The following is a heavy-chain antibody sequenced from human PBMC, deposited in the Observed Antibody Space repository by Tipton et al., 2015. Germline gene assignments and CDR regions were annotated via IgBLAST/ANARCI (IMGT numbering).Heavy chain of an antibody. CDR2: ISTYIGNT. V-gene: IGHV1-18*01. D-gene: IGHD6-19*01. CDR3: ARDVYSSGWYWVDY. J-gene: IGHJ4*02. Sequence: QLVQSGAEVKKPGASVKVSCKASGYTFTSYGISWVRQAPGQGLEWMGWISTYIGNTDYAQKLQGRVTMTTDTSTSTAYMELRRLRSDDTAVYYCARDVYSSGWYWVDYWGQGTRVTVSS. CDR1: GYTFTSYG.